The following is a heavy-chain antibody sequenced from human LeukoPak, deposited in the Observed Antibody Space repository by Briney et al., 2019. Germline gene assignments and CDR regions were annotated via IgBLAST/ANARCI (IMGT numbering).Heavy chain of an antibody. V-gene: IGHV1-18*01. J-gene: IGHJ4*02. Sequence: GAAVKVSCKASGYTFTTYGVTWVRQAPGQGLEWVGWISPYHGDTNYAQNLQGRVTLTTDTSTSTAYMELRSLRSDDTAVYYCARDGAVAAVFDYWGQGTLVTVSS. CDR3: ARDGAVAAVFDY. CDR1: GYTFTTYG. D-gene: IGHD6-19*01. CDR2: ISPYHGDT.